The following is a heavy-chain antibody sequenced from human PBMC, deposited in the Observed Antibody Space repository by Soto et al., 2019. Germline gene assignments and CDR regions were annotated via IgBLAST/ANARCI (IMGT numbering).Heavy chain of an antibody. J-gene: IGHJ4*02. Sequence: EVQLVESGGGLVKPGGSLRLSCAASGFTFSNAWMSWVRQAPGKGLEWVGRIKSKTDGGTTDYAAPAKGRFTISRDDSKNTLYLQMNSLKTEDTAVYYCTTDVVVAATAGWRDYWGQGTLVTVSS. CDR3: TTDVVVAATAGWRDY. V-gene: IGHV3-15*01. D-gene: IGHD2-15*01. CDR2: IKSKTDGGTT. CDR1: GFTFSNAW.